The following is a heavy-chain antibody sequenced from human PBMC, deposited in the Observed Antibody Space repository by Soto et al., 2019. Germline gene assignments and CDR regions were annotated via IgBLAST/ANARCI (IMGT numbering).Heavy chain of an antibody. J-gene: IGHJ4*02. CDR1: GYTFTSYG. CDR2: ISAYNGNT. Sequence: QVQLVQSGAEVKKPGASVKVSCKASGYTFTSYGISWVRQAPGKGLEWMGWISAYNGNTNYAQKLQGRVTMTTDTSTSTAYMELRSLRSDDAAVYYCARDLALFIAAAGPQGDYWGQGTLVTVSS. V-gene: IGHV1-18*01. D-gene: IGHD6-13*01. CDR3: ARDLALFIAAAGPQGDY.